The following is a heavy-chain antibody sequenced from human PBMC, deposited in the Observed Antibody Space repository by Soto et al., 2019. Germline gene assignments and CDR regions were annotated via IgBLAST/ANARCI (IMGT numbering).Heavy chain of an antibody. D-gene: IGHD7-27*01. CDR2: IKQDGSEK. Sequence: EVQLVESGEGLVQPGGSLRLSCVASGFTFSSYWMSWVRQAPGKGLEWVANIKQDGSEKYYVDSVKGRFTISRDNAKNSLYLQMNSLRAEDTAVYYCARGLNWADYWGQGTLVTVSS. CDR3: ARGLNWADY. J-gene: IGHJ4*02. CDR1: GFTFSSYW. V-gene: IGHV3-7*01.